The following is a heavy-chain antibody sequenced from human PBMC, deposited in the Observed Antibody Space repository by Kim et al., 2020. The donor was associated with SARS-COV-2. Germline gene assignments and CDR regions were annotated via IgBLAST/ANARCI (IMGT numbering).Heavy chain of an antibody. D-gene: IGHD2-2*01. J-gene: IGHJ4*02. Sequence: GGSLRLSCAASGFTFSSYEMNWVRQAPGKGLEWVSFISSSGKTIYYADSVKGRFTISRDNVKNSLYLQMNSLRAEDTAVYYCARVTFSNTWDHYWGQGTLVTVSS. CDR1: GFTFSSYE. V-gene: IGHV3-48*03. CDR2: ISSSGKTI. CDR3: ARVTFSNTWDHY.